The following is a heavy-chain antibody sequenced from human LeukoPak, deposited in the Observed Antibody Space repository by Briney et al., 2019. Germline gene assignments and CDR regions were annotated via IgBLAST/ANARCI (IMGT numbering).Heavy chain of an antibody. J-gene: IGHJ4*02. D-gene: IGHD4-17*01. CDR3: AEGRNEDGDAALNY. Sequence: GGSLRLSCAVSGFTFTNYAMSWVRQAPGKGLEWVSRISGSGSGGNTFYADSVKGRFTISRDNSKNTLYLQMNSLRAEDTAAYHCAEGRNEDGDAALNYWGQGTLVTVSS. CDR1: GFTFTNYA. CDR2: ISGSGSGGNT. V-gene: IGHV3-23*01.